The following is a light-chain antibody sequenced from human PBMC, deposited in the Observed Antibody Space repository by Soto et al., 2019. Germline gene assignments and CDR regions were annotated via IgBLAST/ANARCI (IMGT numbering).Light chain of an antibody. CDR3: QQYNNWPRT. J-gene: IGKJ1*01. Sequence: EIVLTQSPGTLSLSPGERATFSFRASQSVSYNYLAWYQQKVGQAPRLLIHGATTRATGIPARFSGSGSGTEFTLTISSLQSEDFAVYYCQQYNNWPRTFGQGTKVDI. CDR1: QSVSYN. CDR2: GAT. V-gene: IGKV3-15*01.